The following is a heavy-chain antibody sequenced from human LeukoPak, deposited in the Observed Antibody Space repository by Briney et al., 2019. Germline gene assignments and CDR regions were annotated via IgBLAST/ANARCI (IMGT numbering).Heavy chain of an antibody. D-gene: IGHD2-21*01. CDR2: VSTFNDDT. V-gene: IGHV1-18*01. CDR1: GYPFHSYS. Sequence: ASVKVSCTASGYPFHSYSITWVRQDPGQGLEWMGWVSTFNDDTKHAQTFQGRLTMTTDTSTSTAYMELRSLRSDDTALYYCARFLFGITNYGLDVWGQGTTVTVSS. J-gene: IGHJ6*02. CDR3: ARFLFGITNYGLDV.